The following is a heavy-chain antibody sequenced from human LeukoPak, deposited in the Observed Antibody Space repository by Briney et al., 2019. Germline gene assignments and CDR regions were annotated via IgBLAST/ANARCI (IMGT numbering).Heavy chain of an antibody. Sequence: SETLSLTCTVSGGSINNYCWSWIRQPAGKGLEWIGRIYTRGSTNYNPSLKSRVTMSVDTSKNQFSLKLSSVTAADTAVYYCARGRYCSADICSGGDAFDIWGQGTMVSVSS. CDR3: ARGRYCSADICSGGDAFDI. CDR1: GGSINNYC. V-gene: IGHV4-4*07. J-gene: IGHJ3*02. CDR2: IYTRGST. D-gene: IGHD2-15*01.